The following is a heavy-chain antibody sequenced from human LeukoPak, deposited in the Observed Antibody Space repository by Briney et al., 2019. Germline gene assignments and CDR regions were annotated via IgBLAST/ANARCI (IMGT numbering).Heavy chain of an antibody. D-gene: IGHD6-13*01. CDR3: ASGSSSWQDY. CDR1: GFTLSSAW. J-gene: IGHJ4*02. V-gene: IGHV3-7*03. CDR2: IKQDGSEK. Sequence: PGGSLRLSCAASGFTLSSAWMSWVRQASGKGLEWVANIKQDGSEKYYVDSVKGRFTISRDNAKNSLYLQMDSLRAEDTALYYCASGSSSWQDYWGQGTLVTVSS.